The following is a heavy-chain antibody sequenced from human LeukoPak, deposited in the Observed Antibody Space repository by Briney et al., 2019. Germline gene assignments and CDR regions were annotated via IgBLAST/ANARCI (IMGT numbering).Heavy chain of an antibody. CDR2: IYHSGRT. CDR1: GGSISSYY. Sequence: KPSETLSLTCTVSGGSISSYYWGWIRQPPGKGLEWIGNIYHSGRTYYNPSLKSRVTISVDTSKNQLSLRLSSVAAADTAVYYCASTGYSSSWYEGQIDYWGQGTLVTVSS. D-gene: IGHD6-13*01. J-gene: IGHJ4*02. V-gene: IGHV4-59*08. CDR3: ASTGYSSSWYEGQIDY.